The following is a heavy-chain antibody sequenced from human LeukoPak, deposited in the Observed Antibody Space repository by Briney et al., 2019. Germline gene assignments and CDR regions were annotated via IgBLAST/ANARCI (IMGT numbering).Heavy chain of an antibody. V-gene: IGHV1-18*01. CDR3: AKGATVTTYDYFDY. D-gene: IGHD4-17*01. CDR2: ISAYNGNT. J-gene: IGHJ4*02. Sequence: ASVKVSCKASGYTFTSYGISWVRQAPGQGLEWMGWISAYNGNTNYAQKLQGRVTMTTDTSTSTAYMELRSLRSDDTAVYYCAKGATVTTYDYFDYWGQGTLVTVSS. CDR1: GYTFTSYG.